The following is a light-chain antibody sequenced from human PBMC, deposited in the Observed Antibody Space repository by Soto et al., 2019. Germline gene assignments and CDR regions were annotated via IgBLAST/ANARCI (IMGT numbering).Light chain of an antibody. CDR1: QTISSW. V-gene: IGKV1-5*03. CDR3: QPYNRYSEP. Sequence: DIQIAQAPSMLCGYIGDRVTITCRASQTISSWLAWYQQKPGKAPKLLIYKASTLKSGVPSRFSGSGSVIQFTLTISSLQADDVVPHYCQPYNRYSEPFCEGTKVDIK. J-gene: IGKJ4*02. CDR2: KAS.